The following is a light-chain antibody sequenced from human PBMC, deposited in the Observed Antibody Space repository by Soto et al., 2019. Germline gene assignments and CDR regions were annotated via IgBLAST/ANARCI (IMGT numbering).Light chain of an antibody. J-gene: IGKJ4*01. CDR1: QSVSSSY. CDR3: QQYCSSPLYKLT. CDR2: GAS. Sequence: EIVLTQSPGTLSLSPGERATLSCRASQSVSSSYLAWYQQKPGQAPRLLIYGASSRATGIPDRFSGSGSGTDFTLTISRLEPEDFAVYYCQQYCSSPLYKLTFGGGTKVEIK. V-gene: IGKV3-20*01.